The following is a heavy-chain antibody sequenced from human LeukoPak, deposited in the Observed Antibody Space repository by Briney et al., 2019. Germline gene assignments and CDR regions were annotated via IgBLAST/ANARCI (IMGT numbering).Heavy chain of an antibody. D-gene: IGHD6-19*01. J-gene: IGHJ5*02. CDR3: ARRSGWYVGWFDP. CDR1: GYTFTSYW. V-gene: IGHV5-51*01. Sequence: GESLKISCTGSGYTFTSYWIGWVRQMPGKGLEWMGIIYPGDSGTRYSPSFQGQVTISADKSISTAYLQWSSLKASDTAMYYCARRSGWYVGWFDPWGQGTLVTVSS. CDR2: IYPGDSGT.